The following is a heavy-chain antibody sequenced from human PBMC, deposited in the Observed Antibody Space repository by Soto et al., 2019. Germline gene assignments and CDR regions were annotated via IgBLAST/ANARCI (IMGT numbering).Heavy chain of an antibody. CDR1: GFPFSSYG. CDR2: ISYDGSNK. V-gene: IGHV3-30*03. CDR3: AGGQYYFDY. D-gene: IGHD2-15*01. Sequence: QVQLVESGGGVVQPGRSLRLSCAASGFPFSSYGMHWVRQAPGKGLDWVALISYDGSNKYYADSVKGRFTISRDNSKHTLHLEMSSLKVEDTAAYSCAGGQYYFDYCGQGTLVSVSS. J-gene: IGHJ4*02.